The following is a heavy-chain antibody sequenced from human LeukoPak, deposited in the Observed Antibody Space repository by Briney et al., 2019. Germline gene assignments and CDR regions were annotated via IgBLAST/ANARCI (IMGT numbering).Heavy chain of an antibody. J-gene: IGHJ4*02. CDR2: ISYSGDT. CDR1: GGSINSYY. Sequence: PSETLSLTCTVSGGSINSYYWTWIRQPPGKALEWIGHISYSGDTNYNPSLKGRVTIAVDTSKNQFSLKLSSVTAADTAVYYRARAAQKYSSSSTYDNWGQGTLVTVSS. D-gene: IGHD6-6*01. CDR3: ARAAQKYSSSSTYDN. V-gene: IGHV4-59*01.